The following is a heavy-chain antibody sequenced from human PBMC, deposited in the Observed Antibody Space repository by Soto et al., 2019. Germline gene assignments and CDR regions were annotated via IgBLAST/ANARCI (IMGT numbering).Heavy chain of an antibody. CDR2: MNPNSGNT. D-gene: IGHD6-6*01. CDR1: GYTFTSYD. J-gene: IGHJ6*02. Sequence: QVQLVQSGAEVKKPGASVKVSCKASGYTFTSYDINWVRQATGQGLEWMGWMNPNSGNTGYAQKFQGRVTMTRNTSISTAYMELSSLRSEDTDVYYCARGGQQLVSPQGDYYDYYYGMDVWGQGTTVTVSS. V-gene: IGHV1-8*01. CDR3: ARGGQQLVSPQGDYYDYYYGMDV.